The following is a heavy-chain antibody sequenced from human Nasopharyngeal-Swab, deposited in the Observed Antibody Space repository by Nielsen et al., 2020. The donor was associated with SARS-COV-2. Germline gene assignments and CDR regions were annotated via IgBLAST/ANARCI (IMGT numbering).Heavy chain of an antibody. CDR1: GDSIISYY. CDR2: MYYSGST. CDR3: ARPGGSGDPYWYFDL. D-gene: IGHD3-16*01. J-gene: IGHJ2*01. V-gene: IGHV4-59*01. Sequence: SETLSLTCSVSGDSIISYYWSWIRQPPGKGLEWIGHMYYSGSTSHNPSLKSRVTISVDTSKNQISLKLTSVTAADTAVYYCARPGGSGDPYWYFDLWGRGTLVTVSS.